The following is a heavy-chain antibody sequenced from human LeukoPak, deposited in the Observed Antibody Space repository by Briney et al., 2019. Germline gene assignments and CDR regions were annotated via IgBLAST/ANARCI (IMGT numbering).Heavy chain of an antibody. V-gene: IGHV3-21*01. CDR3: ARDEEEAFDI. CDR1: GFTFSSYS. Sequence: PGGSLRLSCAASGFTFSSYSMNWVRQAPGKGLEWVSSISSSSSYIYYADSVKGRFTISRDNAKNSLYLQMNSLSAEDTAVYYCARDEEEAFDIWGQGTMVTVSS. J-gene: IGHJ3*02. CDR2: ISSSSSYI.